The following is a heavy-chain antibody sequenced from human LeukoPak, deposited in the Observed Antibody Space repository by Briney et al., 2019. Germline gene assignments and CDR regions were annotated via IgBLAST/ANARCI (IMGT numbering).Heavy chain of an antibody. D-gene: IGHD3-10*02. CDR1: GFTFSNYN. V-gene: IGHV3-21*01. J-gene: IGHJ6*04. CDR2: IRSSTTYV. CDR3: AELGITMIGGV. Sequence: GGSLRLSCAASGFTFSNYNMNWVRQAPGKGLEWVSSIRSSTTYVYYADSVKGRFTISRDNAKNSLYLQMNSLRAEDTAVYYCAELGITMIGGVWGKGPTVTISS.